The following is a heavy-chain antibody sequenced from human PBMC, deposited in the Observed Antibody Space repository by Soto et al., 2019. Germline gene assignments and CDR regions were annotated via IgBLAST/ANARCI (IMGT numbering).Heavy chain of an antibody. CDR3: AKESYGMDV. CDR1: GFTFDDYA. V-gene: IGHV3-9*01. Sequence: SLRLSCAASGFTFDDYAMHWVRQAPGKGLEWVSGISWNSGSIGYADSVKGRFTISRGNAKNSLYLQMNSLRAEDTALYYCAKESYGMDVWGQGTTVTVSS. CDR2: ISWNSGSI. J-gene: IGHJ6*02.